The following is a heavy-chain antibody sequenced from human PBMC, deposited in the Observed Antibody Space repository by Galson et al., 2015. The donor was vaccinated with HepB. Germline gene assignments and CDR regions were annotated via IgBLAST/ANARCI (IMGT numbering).Heavy chain of an antibody. CDR3: AKETDDYYDSSPPDYYYGMDV. V-gene: IGHV3-30*18. J-gene: IGHJ6*02. CDR1: GFTFSSYG. CDR2: ISYDGSNK. Sequence: SLRLSCAASGFTFSSYGMHWVRQAPGKGLEWVAVISYDGSNKYYADSVKGRFTISRDNSKNTLYLRMNSLRAEDTAVYYCAKETDDYYDSSPPDYYYGMDVWGQGTTVTVSS. D-gene: IGHD3-22*01.